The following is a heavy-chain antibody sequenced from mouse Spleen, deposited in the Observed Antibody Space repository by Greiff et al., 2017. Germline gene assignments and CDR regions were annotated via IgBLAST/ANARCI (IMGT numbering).Heavy chain of an antibody. D-gene: IGHD1-1*01. Sequence: VHVKQSGPELVKPGASVKISCKASGYSFTDYNMNWVKQSNGKSLEWIGVINPNYGTTSYNQKFKGKATLTVDQSSSTAYMQLNSLTSEDSAVYYCARGPTVSGYYFDYWGQGTTLTVSS. CDR3: ARGPTVSGYYFDY. V-gene: IGHV1-39*01. CDR2: INPNYGTT. CDR1: GYSFTDYN. J-gene: IGHJ2*01.